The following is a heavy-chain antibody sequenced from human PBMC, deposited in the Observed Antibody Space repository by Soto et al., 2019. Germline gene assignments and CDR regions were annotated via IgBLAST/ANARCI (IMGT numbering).Heavy chain of an antibody. CDR2: MSHSGGT. CDR3: ARVERGTATTVVDAFDI. V-gene: IGHV4-61*01. CDR1: GGFVSSGSYY. D-gene: IGHD1-1*01. J-gene: IGHJ3*02. Sequence: SETLSLTCAVYGGFVSSGSYYWSWIRQPPGKGQEWIGEMSHSGGTHFIPSLKSRVTISVDTSKNQFSLKMSSVTAADTALYYCARVERGTATTVVDAFDIWGPGTMVTVSS.